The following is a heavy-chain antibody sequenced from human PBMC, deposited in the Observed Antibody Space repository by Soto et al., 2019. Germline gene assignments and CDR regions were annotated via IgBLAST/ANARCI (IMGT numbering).Heavy chain of an antibody. V-gene: IGHV3-74*01. J-gene: IGHJ4*02. CDR3: ARDRPVTNHIDY. CDR1: GFNFSSYW. Sequence: GGSLRLSCAASGFNFSSYWMHWVRQAPGKGLVWVSRINSDGSSTSYADSVKGRFTISRDNDKNTLYLQMNSLRAEDTAVYYCARDRPVTNHIDYWGQGTLVTVSS. CDR2: INSDGSST. D-gene: IGHD4-4*01.